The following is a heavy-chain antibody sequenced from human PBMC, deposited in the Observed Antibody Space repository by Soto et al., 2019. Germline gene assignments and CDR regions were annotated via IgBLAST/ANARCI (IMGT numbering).Heavy chain of an antibody. CDR2: INPSGGST. V-gene: IGHV1-46*03. J-gene: IGHJ4*02. CDR3: ARRHKVMVRGVIPRGQYYFDY. D-gene: IGHD3-10*01. CDR1: GYTFTSYY. Sequence: ASVKVSCKASGYTFTSYYMHWVRQAPGQGLEWMGIINPSGGSTSYAQKFQGRVTMTRDTSTSTVYMELSSLRSEDTAVYYCARRHKVMVRGVIPRGQYYFDYWGQGTPVTVSS.